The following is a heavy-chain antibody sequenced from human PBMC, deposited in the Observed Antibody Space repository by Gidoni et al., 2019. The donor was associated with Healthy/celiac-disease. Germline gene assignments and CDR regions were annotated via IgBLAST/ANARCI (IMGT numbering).Heavy chain of an antibody. CDR1: GFTFSSHS. V-gene: IGHV3-21*01. CDR3: ARHTYSSGYYPDEIDY. CDR2: ISSSSSYI. Sequence: EVQLVESGGGLVKPGGSLRLSCAASGFTFSSHSMNWVRQAPGKGLEWVSSISSSSSYIYYADSVKGRFTISRDNAKNSLYLQMNSLRAEDTAVYYCARHTYSSGYYPDEIDYWGQGTLVTVSS. D-gene: IGHD3-22*01. J-gene: IGHJ4*02.